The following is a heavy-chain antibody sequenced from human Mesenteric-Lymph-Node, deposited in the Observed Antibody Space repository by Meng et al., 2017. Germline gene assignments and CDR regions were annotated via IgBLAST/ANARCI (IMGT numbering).Heavy chain of an antibody. J-gene: IGHJ6*02. Sequence: GESLKISCAASGFTFSTYAMSWVRQAPGKGLEWVSGISGSGGTTYYADSVKGRFTISRDNSKNSLYLQMSDLRAEDTAVYYCAKEVSYYFLSGSYQSSMDVWGQGTTVTVSS. CDR1: GFTFSTYA. CDR3: AKEVSYYFLSGSYQSSMDV. CDR2: ISGSGGTT. D-gene: IGHD3-10*01. V-gene: IGHV3-23*01.